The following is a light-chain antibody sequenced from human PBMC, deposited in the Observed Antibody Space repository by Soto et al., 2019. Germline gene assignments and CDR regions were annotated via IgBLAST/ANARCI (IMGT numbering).Light chain of an antibody. Sequence: DIQMTQSPSSLSASVGDRVTITCQASQDISNYLNWYQQKPGKAPKLLIYDASNLETGVRSRFSGSGSVTDFTFTIRSLQPEDIATYYCQQYDNLPTFGQGTKLEIK. V-gene: IGKV1-33*01. J-gene: IGKJ2*01. CDR3: QQYDNLPT. CDR2: DAS. CDR1: QDISNY.